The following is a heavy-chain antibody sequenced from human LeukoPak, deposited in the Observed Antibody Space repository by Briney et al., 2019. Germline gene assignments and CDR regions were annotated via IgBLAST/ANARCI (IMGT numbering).Heavy chain of an antibody. CDR1: GFTFSNYW. J-gene: IGHJ3*02. Sequence: PGGSLRLSCAASGFTFSNYWIHWVRQAPGKGLVWVSHINTDGSSTTYADSVKGRFTISRDNAKNTLYLQMNSLRAEDTAVYYCASVIVVINWDAFDIWGQGTRVTVSS. V-gene: IGHV3-74*03. D-gene: IGHD3-22*01. CDR3: ASVIVVINWDAFDI. CDR2: INTDGSST.